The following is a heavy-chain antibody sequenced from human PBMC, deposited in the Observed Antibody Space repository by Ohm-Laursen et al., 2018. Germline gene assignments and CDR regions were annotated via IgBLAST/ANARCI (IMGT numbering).Heavy chain of an antibody. CDR1: GGSISSYY. V-gene: IGHV4-59*08. J-gene: IGHJ4*02. CDR2: IYKSGST. CDR3: ARQESSGWYPDY. D-gene: IGHD6-19*01. Sequence: SQTLSLTCSVSGGSISSYYWSWTRQSPGKGLEWIGYIYKSGSTNYNPSLKSRVTISKDTSKNQFSLKLPSVTAADTAVYYCARQESSGWYPDYWGQGTLVTVSS.